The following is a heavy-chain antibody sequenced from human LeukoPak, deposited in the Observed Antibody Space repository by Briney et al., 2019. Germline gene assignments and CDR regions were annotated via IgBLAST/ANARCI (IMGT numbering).Heavy chain of an antibody. J-gene: IGHJ4*02. Sequence: GGSLRLSCAASGLTFSSYAMSWVRQAPGKGLEWVSAISGSGGSTYYADSVKGRFTISRDNSKNTLYLQMNSLRAEDTAVYYCAKPRYSSSWYPLDYWGQGTLVTVSS. V-gene: IGHV3-23*01. D-gene: IGHD6-13*01. CDR1: GLTFSSYA. CDR3: AKPRYSSSWYPLDY. CDR2: ISGSGGST.